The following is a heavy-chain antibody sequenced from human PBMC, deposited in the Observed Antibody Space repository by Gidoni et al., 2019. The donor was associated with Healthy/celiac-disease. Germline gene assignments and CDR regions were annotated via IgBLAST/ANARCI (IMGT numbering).Heavy chain of an antibody. CDR1: GFPFSSYS. CDR2: MSSSSSTI. V-gene: IGHV3-48*02. Sequence: EVQLVESGGGLVQPGGSLRPSCSASGFPFSSYSMNWVRQAPGKGLEWVSYMSSSSSTIYYADSVKGRFTISRDNAKNSLYLKMNSLRDEDTAVYYCARDLGIAARADDAFDIWGQGTMVTVSS. CDR3: ARDLGIAARADDAFDI. D-gene: IGHD6-6*01. J-gene: IGHJ3*02.